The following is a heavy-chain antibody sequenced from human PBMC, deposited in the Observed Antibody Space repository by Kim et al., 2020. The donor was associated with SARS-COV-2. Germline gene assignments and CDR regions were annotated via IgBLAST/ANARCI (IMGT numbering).Heavy chain of an antibody. V-gene: IGHV4-39*07. Sequence: NPPLKSRVTISVDTTKNQFSLKLSSVTAADTAVYYCARAGWLQLTPRFDPWGQGTLVTVSS. J-gene: IGHJ5*02. CDR3: ARAGWLQLTPRFDP. D-gene: IGHD5-12*01.